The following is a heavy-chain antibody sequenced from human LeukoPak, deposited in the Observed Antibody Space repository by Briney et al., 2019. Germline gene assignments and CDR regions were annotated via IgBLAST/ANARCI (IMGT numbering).Heavy chain of an antibody. CDR1: GESFSGYY. J-gene: IGHJ4*02. CDR3: ASTERCSTTCPLDY. V-gene: IGHV4-34*01. CDR2: INHSGST. D-gene: IGHD2-2*01. Sequence: SETLSLTCTVYGESFSGYYWSWIRQPPGKGLEWIGEINHSGSTHYNPSLKSRDTISLDTSKNQFSLKLSSVTAADTAVYYCASTERCSTTCPLDYWGQGTLVTVSS.